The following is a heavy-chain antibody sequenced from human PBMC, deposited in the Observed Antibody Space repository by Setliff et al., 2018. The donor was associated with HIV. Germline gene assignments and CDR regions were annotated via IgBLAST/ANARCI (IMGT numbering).Heavy chain of an antibody. Sequence: GASVKVSCKISGYTFTDFWIHWVRQAPGQGLESMGWIDPDKGETSYAEKFRGRVTMTRDTSLSTAYMELSWLTSDDTAVYYCARVVDRDYDFWSAYEYWGQGTMVTVSS. CDR3: ARVVDRDYDFWSAYEY. D-gene: IGHD3-3*01. CDR1: GYTFTDFW. J-gene: IGHJ4*02. CDR2: IDPDKGET. V-gene: IGHV1-2*02.